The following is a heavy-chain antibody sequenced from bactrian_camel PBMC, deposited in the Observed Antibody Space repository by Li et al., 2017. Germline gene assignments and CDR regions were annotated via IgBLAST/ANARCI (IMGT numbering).Heavy chain of an antibody. CDR3: AATPLARGGSCHASDFSY. CDR2: IWTGDGET. Sequence: HVQLVESGGGSVQPGGSLRLACVASGSTASPNLMGWFRQAPGKEREGVAIIWTGDGETYHADSVKGRFTISQGNTRNMVFLQMNSLKPDDTAMYYCAATPLARGGSCHASDFSYWGQGTQVTVS. D-gene: IGHD7*01. J-gene: IGHJ6*01. CDR1: GSTASPNL. V-gene: IGHV3S54*01.